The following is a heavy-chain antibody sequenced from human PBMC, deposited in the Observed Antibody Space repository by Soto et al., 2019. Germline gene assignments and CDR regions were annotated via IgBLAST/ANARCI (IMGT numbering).Heavy chain of an antibody. CDR1: GFTFDDYA. CDR3: AKTGPYGSDY. V-gene: IGHV3-9*01. J-gene: IGHJ4*02. Sequence: EVQLVESGGGLVQPGRSPRLSCAASGFTFDDYAMHWVRQAPGKGLEWVSGISWNSGSIGYADSVKGRFTISRDNAKNSLYLQMNSLRAEDTTLYYCAKTGPYGSDYWGQGTLVTVSS. D-gene: IGHD3-10*01. CDR2: ISWNSGSI.